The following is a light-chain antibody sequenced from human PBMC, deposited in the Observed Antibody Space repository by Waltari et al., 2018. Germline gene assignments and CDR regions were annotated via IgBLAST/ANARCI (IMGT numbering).Light chain of an antibody. CDR2: DAS. CDR3: QQCAISPLT. V-gene: IGKV3-20*01. J-gene: IGKJ4*01. CDR1: QTVSKNY. Sequence: EIVLTQSPGTLSLSPGERATLSCRASQTVSKNYLAWNQQKPGQAPRLPIDDASNRDTGIPDRFSCSGSGTDFTLTISRLEPEDFAVYYCQQCAISPLTFGGGTKVEI.